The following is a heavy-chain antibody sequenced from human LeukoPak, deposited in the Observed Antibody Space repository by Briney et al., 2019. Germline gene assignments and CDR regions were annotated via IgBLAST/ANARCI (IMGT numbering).Heavy chain of an antibody. V-gene: IGHV1-2*02. CDR2: INPNSGGT. Sequence: ASVKVSCKASGYTFTGYYMHWVRQAPGQGLEWMGWINPNSGGTNYAQKFQGRVTMTRDTSISTAYMELSRLRPDDTAVYYCARGGYSSSQPSNWFDPWGQGTLVTVSS. D-gene: IGHD6-13*01. CDR3: ARGGYSSSQPSNWFDP. CDR1: GYTFTGYY. J-gene: IGHJ5*02.